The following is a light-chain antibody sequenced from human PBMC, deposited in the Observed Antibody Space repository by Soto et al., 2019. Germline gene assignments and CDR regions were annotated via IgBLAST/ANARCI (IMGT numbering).Light chain of an antibody. J-gene: IGKJ2*01. Sequence: DIQMTQSPSTLSASVGDRVTITCRASQSISSWLAWYQQKPGKAPKLLIFQASNLESGVPSRFSGIGSGTEFTLTISSLQPDDFATYYCQQYESYSYTFGQGTKLEIK. V-gene: IGKV1-5*03. CDR1: QSISSW. CDR3: QQYESYSYT. CDR2: QAS.